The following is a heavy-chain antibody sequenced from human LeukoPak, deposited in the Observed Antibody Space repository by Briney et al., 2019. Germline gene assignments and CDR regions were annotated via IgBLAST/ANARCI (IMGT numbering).Heavy chain of an antibody. Sequence: AGSLTLSCAASGCTFSSYSMNWVRQAPGKGLEWVSSISSSSSYIYYADSVKGRFTISRDNAKNSLYLQMNSLRAEDTAVYYCARASQYSYGPEDYWGQGTLVTVSS. CDR3: ARASQYSYGPEDY. V-gene: IGHV3-21*01. J-gene: IGHJ4*02. CDR2: ISSSSSYI. D-gene: IGHD5-18*01. CDR1: GCTFSSYS.